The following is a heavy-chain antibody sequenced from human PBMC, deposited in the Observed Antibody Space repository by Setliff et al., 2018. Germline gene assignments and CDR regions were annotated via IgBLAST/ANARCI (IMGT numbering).Heavy chain of an antibody. Sequence: ASVKVSCKSSGFTFTDYGITWVRQVPGQGLEWMGLINVSGGSASYEQKFQGRVTMTRDTSTGTVYMELTSLKSEDTAVYYCARLVRYCTRTSCQRTSGAELWGQGTLVTVSS. V-gene: IGHV1-46*01. CDR3: ARLVRYCTRTSCQRTSGAEL. D-gene: IGHD2-2*01. CDR1: GFTFTDYG. CDR2: INVSGGSA. J-gene: IGHJ4*02.